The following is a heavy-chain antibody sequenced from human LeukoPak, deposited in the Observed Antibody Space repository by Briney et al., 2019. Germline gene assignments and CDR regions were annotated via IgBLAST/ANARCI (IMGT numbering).Heavy chain of an antibody. D-gene: IGHD2-2*01. J-gene: IGHJ4*02. CDR3: GREYCSGTSCFGPDY. Sequence: ASVKVSCKTSGYTFSHFGISWTRQAPGQGLEWMGWTSADNGDTKYAPRLQDRVSMTTDTSTSTAYMELRSLRSDDSAVYYCGREYCSGTSCFGPDYWGQGTLVTVSA. CDR1: GYTFSHFG. V-gene: IGHV1-18*04. CDR2: TSADNGDT.